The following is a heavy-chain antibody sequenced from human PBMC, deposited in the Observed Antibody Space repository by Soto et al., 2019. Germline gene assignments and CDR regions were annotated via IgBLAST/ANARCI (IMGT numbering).Heavy chain of an antibody. D-gene: IGHD3-22*01. V-gene: IGHV1-69*10. CDR1: GGPFNRYA. J-gene: IGHJ6*02. Sequence: ASVKVSCKASGGPFNRYAISWVRQAPGQGLEWLGGIIPILWIGNDAQSFQGRDTYTRTDYMELSRLRSDDTAVYYCAILYYYDRGDYYSNYQYYGMDFWGQGTTVTVSS. CDR3: AILYYYDRGDYYSNYQYYGMDF. CDR2: IIPILWIG.